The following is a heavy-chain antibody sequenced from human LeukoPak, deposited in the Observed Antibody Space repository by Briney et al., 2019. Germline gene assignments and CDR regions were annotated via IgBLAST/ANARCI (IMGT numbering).Heavy chain of an antibody. CDR1: GYTFTGYY. D-gene: IGHD1-1*01. Sequence: GASVKVSCKASGYTFTGYYMHWVRQAPGQGLEWMGRINPNSGGTNYARKFQGRVTMTRDTSISTAYMELSRLRSDDTAVYYCAGSEGNWNVFTFDYWGQGTLVTVSS. CDR3: AGSEGNWNVFTFDY. CDR2: INPNSGGT. J-gene: IGHJ4*02. V-gene: IGHV1-2*06.